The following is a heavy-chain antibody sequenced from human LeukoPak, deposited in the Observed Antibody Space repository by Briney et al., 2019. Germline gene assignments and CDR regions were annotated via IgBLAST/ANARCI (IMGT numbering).Heavy chain of an antibody. J-gene: IGHJ4*02. Sequence: SVKVSCKASGGTFSSYAIIWVRQAPGQGLEWMGGIIPILGTANYAQKFQGRVTITEDEPTSAAYMELSRLRSDDTSVYYCARDQSSGGTEGDYWGQGTLVTVSS. CDR3: ARDQSSGGTEGDY. CDR2: IIPILGTA. CDR1: GGTFSSYA. V-gene: IGHV1-69*13. D-gene: IGHD2-15*01.